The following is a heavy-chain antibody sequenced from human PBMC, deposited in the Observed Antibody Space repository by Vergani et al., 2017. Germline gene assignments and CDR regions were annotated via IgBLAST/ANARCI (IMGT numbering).Heavy chain of an antibody. CDR3: ARHHDDSSGLRITAY. Sequence: DVQLVQSGAEVKKPGESLKISCEGSGYTFSNYWIGWVRQMPGKGLEWMGMIYPGDSDTRYSPSLQGQVTSSAGKSISTAYLQWSSLKASASAIYYCARHHDDSSGLRITAYWGQGTLVTVSS. V-gene: IGHV5-51*01. D-gene: IGHD3-22*01. CDR1: GYTFSNYW. CDR2: IYPGDSDT. J-gene: IGHJ4*02.